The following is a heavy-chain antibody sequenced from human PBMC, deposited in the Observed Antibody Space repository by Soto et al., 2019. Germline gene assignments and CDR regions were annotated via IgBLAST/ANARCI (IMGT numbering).Heavy chain of an antibody. D-gene: IGHD3-3*01. J-gene: IGHJ4*02. CDR2: ISSSSSYI. V-gene: IGHV3-21*01. CDR1: GFTFSSYS. Sequence: PGGSLRLSCAASGFTFSSYSMNWVRQAPGKGLEWVSSISSSSSYIYYADSVKGRFTISRDNAKNSLYLQMNSLRAEDTAVYYCARDRDDFWSGYFIPQDRNDYWGQGTLVTVSS. CDR3: ARDRDDFWSGYFIPQDRNDY.